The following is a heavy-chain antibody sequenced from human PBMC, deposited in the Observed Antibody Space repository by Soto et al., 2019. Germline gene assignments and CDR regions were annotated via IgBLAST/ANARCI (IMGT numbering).Heavy chain of an antibody. Sequence: PSETLSLTWTVAGGYVSSGSDCWSWIRQPPGKGLEWIGYIYYSGSTNYNPSLKSRVTISVDTSKNQFSLKLSSVTAADTAVYYCARVKIVATPNYYYYYGMDVWGQGTTVTVSS. CDR1: GGYVSSGSDC. CDR3: ARVKIVATPNYYYYYGMDV. D-gene: IGHD5-12*01. V-gene: IGHV4-61*01. CDR2: IYYSGST. J-gene: IGHJ6*02.